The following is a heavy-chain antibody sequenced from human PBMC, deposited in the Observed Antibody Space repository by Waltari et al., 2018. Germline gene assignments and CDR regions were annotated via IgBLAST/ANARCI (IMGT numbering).Heavy chain of an antibody. CDR2: IYYNGNT. Sequence: QVQLQESGPGLVKPSETLSLTCTVSGGSISSHYWNWIRQPPGKGLEWSGYIYYNGNTNYNPSLTIRVTISVDTSKNQFSLKLSSVTAADTAVYYCARYCSTTSCNGEHKKSFDYWGQGTLVTVSS. CDR3: ARYCSTTSCNGEHKKSFDY. J-gene: IGHJ4*02. D-gene: IGHD2-2*01. V-gene: IGHV4-59*11. CDR1: GGSISSHY.